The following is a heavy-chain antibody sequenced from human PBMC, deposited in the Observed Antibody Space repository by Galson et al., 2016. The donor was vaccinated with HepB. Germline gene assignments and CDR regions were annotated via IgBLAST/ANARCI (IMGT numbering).Heavy chain of an antibody. CDR1: GYSFNRYW. V-gene: IGHV5-10-1*01. D-gene: IGHD2-21*01. CDR3: ARHRSMIAPPLFDI. Sequence: QSGAEVKKPGDSLRISCKASGYSFNRYWISWVRQMPGKGLEWMGRTDPSDSYTNYSPSFEGHVTISSDKSIATAYLQWTSLKASDTAMYYCARHRSMIAPPLFDIWGQGIMVTVSS. CDR2: TDPSDSYT. J-gene: IGHJ3*02.